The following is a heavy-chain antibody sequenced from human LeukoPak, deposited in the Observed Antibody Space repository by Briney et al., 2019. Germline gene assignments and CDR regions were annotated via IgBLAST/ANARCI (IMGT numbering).Heavy chain of an antibody. D-gene: IGHD3-10*01. CDR2: ISAYNGNT. J-gene: IGHJ4*02. CDR3: ARATLASGYPTYVY. CDR1: GYTFTSYG. Sequence: ASVKVSCKASGYTFTSYGISWVRQAPGQGLEWMGWISAYNGNTNYAQKLQGRVTMTTDTSTSTAYMELRSLRSDDTAVYYCARATLASGYPTYVYWGQGTLVTVSS. V-gene: IGHV1-18*01.